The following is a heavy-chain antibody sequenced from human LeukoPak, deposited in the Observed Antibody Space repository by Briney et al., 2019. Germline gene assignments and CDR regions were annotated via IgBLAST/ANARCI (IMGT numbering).Heavy chain of an antibody. CDR1: GYTFTSYA. CDR2: INTNTGNP. D-gene: IGHD6-6*01. J-gene: IGHJ4*02. Sequence: ASVKVSCKASGYTFTSYAMNWVRQAPGQGLEWMGWINTNTGNPTYAQGFAGRFVFSLDTSVSTAYLQINSLKAEDTAVYYCARNNEGQLASSSDYWGQGTLVTVSS. V-gene: IGHV7-4-1*02. CDR3: ARNNEGQLASSSDY.